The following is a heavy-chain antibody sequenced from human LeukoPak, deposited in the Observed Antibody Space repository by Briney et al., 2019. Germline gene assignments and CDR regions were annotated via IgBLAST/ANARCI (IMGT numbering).Heavy chain of an antibody. CDR3: ARAVAPDGGAARFDY. CDR2: IYHSGST. V-gene: IGHV4-30-2*01. CDR1: GGSISSGGYY. D-gene: IGHD4-23*01. Sequence: SETLSPTCTVSGGSISSGGYYWSWIRQPPGKGLEWIGYIYHSGSTYYNPSLKSRVTISVDRSKNQFSLKLSSVTAADTAVYYCARAVAPDGGAARFDYWGQGTLVTVSS. J-gene: IGHJ4*02.